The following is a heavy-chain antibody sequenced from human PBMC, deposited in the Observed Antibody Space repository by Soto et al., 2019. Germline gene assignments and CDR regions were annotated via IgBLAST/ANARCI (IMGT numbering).Heavy chain of an antibody. Sequence: QVQLQQWGAGLLKPSETLSLTCDVYGGSFGGYFWSWIRQPPGKGLEWIGEINHGGITNYNPSLKRRITITVATSKNQSSLKLSSVTAADAAVYYCARQGAVTVMFYYHGMDVWGQGTSVTVSS. CDR2: INHGGIT. D-gene: IGHD2-21*02. J-gene: IGHJ6*02. CDR1: GGSFGGYF. V-gene: IGHV4-34*02. CDR3: ARQGAVTVMFYYHGMDV.